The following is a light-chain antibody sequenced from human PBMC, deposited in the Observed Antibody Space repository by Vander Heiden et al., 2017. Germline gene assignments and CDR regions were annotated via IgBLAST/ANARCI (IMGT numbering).Light chain of an antibody. CDR2: EVN. V-gene: IGLV2-8*01. Sequence: HSPLTHPPSASGSPGHSVTPPCPGTRDDVGAYEYVSWYQKYPGKAPRLIMYEVNKRPAGGPDRFCGAKSGNTASLTVARLQAEDDADDYCSSGAASKTLTFGGGTKLTVL. CDR3: SSGAASKTLT. J-gene: IGLJ2*01. CDR1: RDDVGAYEY.